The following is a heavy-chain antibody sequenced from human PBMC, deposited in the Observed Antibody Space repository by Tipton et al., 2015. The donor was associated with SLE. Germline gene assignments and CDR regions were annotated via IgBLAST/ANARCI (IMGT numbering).Heavy chain of an antibody. CDR3: ARGRVTSDY. D-gene: IGHD2-21*02. CDR2: INHSGST. CDR1: GGSFSGYY. J-gene: IGHJ4*02. V-gene: IGHV4-34*01. Sequence: TLSLTCAVYGGSFSGYYWSWIRQPPGKGLEWIGEINHSGSTNYNPSLKSRVTISVDTSKNQFSPKLSSVTAADTAVYYCARGRVTSDYWGQGTLVTVSS.